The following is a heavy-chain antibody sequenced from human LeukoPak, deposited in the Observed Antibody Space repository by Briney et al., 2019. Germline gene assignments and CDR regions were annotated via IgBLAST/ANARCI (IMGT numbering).Heavy chain of an antibody. CDR3: AKAQGLVVVVPAASA. CDR1: GFTFSSYA. D-gene: IGHD2-2*01. J-gene: IGHJ5*02. CDR2: ISGSGGST. Sequence: GGSLRLSCAASGFTFSSYAMSWVRQAPGKGLEWVSAISGSGGSTYYADSVKGRFTISRDNSKNTLYLQMNSLRAEDTAVYYCAKAQGLVVVVPAASAWGQGTLVTVSS. V-gene: IGHV3-23*01.